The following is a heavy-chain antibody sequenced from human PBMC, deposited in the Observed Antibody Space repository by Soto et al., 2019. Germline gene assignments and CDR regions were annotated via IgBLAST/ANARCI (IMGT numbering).Heavy chain of an antibody. CDR1: GGSISSGDYY. V-gene: IGHV4-30-4*01. CDR2: IYYSGST. D-gene: IGHD2-15*01. CDR3: ARDRGYLNWFDP. Sequence: SETLSLTCTVSGGSISSGDYYWSWIRQPPGKGLEWIGYIYYSGSTYYNPSLKSRVTISVDTSKNQFYLKLSSVTAADPAVYYCARDRGYLNWFDPWGQGTLVTVSS. J-gene: IGHJ5*02.